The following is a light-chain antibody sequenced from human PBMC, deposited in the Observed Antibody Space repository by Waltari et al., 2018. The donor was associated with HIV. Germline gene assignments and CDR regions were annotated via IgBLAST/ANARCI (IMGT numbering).Light chain of an antibody. Sequence: QSVLTQPPSVSGAPGPRVPIPSTGGCSNIRAGYDGHWYQRLPGPAPKLLVFATLNRPSGGPDRFSGSSSGTSASLAITGLQAEDEADYYCQSYDSSLTMVFGGGTKVTVL. CDR2: ATL. J-gene: IGLJ2*01. CDR3: QSYDSSLTMV. V-gene: IGLV1-40*01. CDR1: CSNIRAGYD.